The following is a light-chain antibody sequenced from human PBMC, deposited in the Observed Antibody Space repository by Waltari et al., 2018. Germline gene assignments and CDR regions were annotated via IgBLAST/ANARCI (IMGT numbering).Light chain of an antibody. CDR1: QSVLYSSTNKNY. V-gene: IGKV4-1*01. CDR3: QQYYSTPPIT. CDR2: WAS. J-gene: IGKJ5*01. Sequence: DIVLTPSPDSLAVSLGERATINCKSSQSVLYSSTNKNYLAWYQQKPGQPTKLLIYWASTRESGVPDRFSGSGSGADFTLTISSLQAEDVAVYYCQQYYSTPPITFGQGTRLEIK.